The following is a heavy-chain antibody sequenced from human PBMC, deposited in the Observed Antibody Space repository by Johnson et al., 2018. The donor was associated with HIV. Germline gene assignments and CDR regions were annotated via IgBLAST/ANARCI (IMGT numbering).Heavy chain of an antibody. J-gene: IGHJ3*01. D-gene: IGHD2-21*01. Sequence: EVQLVESGGGLVQPGGSLRLSCAASGFAFRTYWMVWVRQVPGKRPVWVARIYNDGSRTTYADSVRGRFTISRDNAKYTLYLQMNSLRVEDTAVYYCAKGDCGGDTCAGYDPFDLWGQGTLVTVSS. CDR1: GFAFRTYW. V-gene: IGHV3-74*03. CDR3: AKGDCGGDTCAGYDPFDL. CDR2: IYNDGSRT.